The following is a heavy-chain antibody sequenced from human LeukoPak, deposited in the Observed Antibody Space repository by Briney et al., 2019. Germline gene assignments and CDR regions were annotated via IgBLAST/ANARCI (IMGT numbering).Heavy chain of an antibody. V-gene: IGHV1-2*02. CDR3: ARAYYDYVWGSYRPRYFDY. Sequence: ASVKVSCKASGYTFTGYYMHWVRQAPGQGLEWMGWINPNSGGTNYAQKFQGRVTMTRDTSISTAYMELSRLRSDDTAVYYCARAYYDYVWGSYRPRYFDYWGQGTLVTVSS. CDR2: INPNSGGT. CDR1: GYTFTGYY. D-gene: IGHD3-16*02. J-gene: IGHJ4*02.